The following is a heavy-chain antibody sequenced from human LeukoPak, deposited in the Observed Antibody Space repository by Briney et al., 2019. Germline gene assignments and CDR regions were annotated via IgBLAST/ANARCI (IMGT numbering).Heavy chain of an antibody. V-gene: IGHV4-34*01. CDR2: INHSGST. D-gene: IGHD3-16*01. CDR3: ARDRGTHTTDAFDI. CDR1: GGSFSGYY. Sequence: SETLSLTCAVYGGSFSGYYWSWIRQPPGKGPEWIGEINHSGSTNYNPSLKSRVTISVDTSKNQFSLKLSSVTAADTAVYYCARDRGTHTTDAFDIWGQGTMVTVSS. J-gene: IGHJ3*02.